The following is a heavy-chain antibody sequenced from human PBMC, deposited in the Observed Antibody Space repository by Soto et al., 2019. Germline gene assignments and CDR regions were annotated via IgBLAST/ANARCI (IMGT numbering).Heavy chain of an antibody. D-gene: IGHD1-1*01. CDR2: INHSGST. V-gene: IGHV4-34*01. J-gene: IGHJ5*02. CDR3: SPVALQQERRRSLYDP. CDR1: GGSFSGYY. Sequence: PSETLSLTCAVYGGSFSGYYWSWIRQPPGKGLEWIGEINHSGSTNYNPSLKSRVTISVDTSKNQFSLKLSSVTAADTAVYYFSPVALQQERRRSLYDPWGQGTLVTVSS.